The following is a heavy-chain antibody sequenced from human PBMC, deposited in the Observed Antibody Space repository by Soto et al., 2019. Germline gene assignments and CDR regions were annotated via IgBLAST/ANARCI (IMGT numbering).Heavy chain of an antibody. J-gene: IGHJ4*02. D-gene: IGHD3-22*01. V-gene: IGHV4-39*01. Sequence: SETLSLTCTVTGDSISIDNYYWGWIRQPPGKGLEWIGSIYYSGTTYYNPSLKSRVTISVDTSKNQFSLKVNSVTAADTAVYYCASLRRYDSSGFEEYFDYWGQGTVVIVSS. CDR3: ASLRRYDSSGFEEYFDY. CDR1: GDSISIDNYY. CDR2: IYYSGTT.